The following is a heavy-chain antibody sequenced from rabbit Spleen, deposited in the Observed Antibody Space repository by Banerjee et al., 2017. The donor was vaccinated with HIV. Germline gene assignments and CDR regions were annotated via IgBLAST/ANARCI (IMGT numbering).Heavy chain of an antibody. CDR2: IDAGSTGFT. J-gene: IGHJ6*01. CDR1: GLDFSSSDW. CDR3: ARDTASSFSSYGMDL. D-gene: IGHD8-1*01. V-gene: IGHV1S40*01. Sequence: QSLEESGGDLVKPGASLTLTCTASGLDFSSSDWIYWVRQAPGKGLEWIACIDAGSTGFTYFATWAKGRFTISKTSSTTVTLQMTRLTAADTATYFCARDTASSFSSYGMDLWGPGTLVTVS.